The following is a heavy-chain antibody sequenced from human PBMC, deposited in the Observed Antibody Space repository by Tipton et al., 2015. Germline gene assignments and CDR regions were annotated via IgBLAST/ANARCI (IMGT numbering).Heavy chain of an antibody. CDR2: IYYSGST. CDR3: AGEYSSGNPFDY. D-gene: IGHD6-19*01. Sequence: TLSLTCTVSGGSVSSSYYWGWIRQSPGKGLEWIASIYYSGSTYYNPSLKSRVTMSLDATKNQFSLKLNSVTAADTAVYYCAGEYSSGNPFDYWGQGTLVTVFS. CDR1: GGSVSSSYY. V-gene: IGHV4-39*01. J-gene: IGHJ4*02.